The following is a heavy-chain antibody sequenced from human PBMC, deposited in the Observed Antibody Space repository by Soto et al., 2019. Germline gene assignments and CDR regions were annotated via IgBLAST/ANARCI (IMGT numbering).Heavy chain of an antibody. V-gene: IGHV1-18*01. CDR1: GYTFTNYD. CDR2: ISGYNGNT. CDR3: ARGDWFDP. J-gene: IGHJ5*02. Sequence: QVQLVQSGAEGKKPGASVKVSCKASGYTFTNYDINWVRQAPGQGLEWMGWISGYNGNTNYAQELQGRFTMTTDTSTSTAYMEVRSLTSDDTAVYYCARGDWFDPWGQGTLVTVSS.